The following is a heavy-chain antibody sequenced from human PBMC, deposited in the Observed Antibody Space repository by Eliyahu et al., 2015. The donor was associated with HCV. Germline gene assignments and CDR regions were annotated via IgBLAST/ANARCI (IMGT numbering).Heavy chain of an antibody. Sequence: QLQLQESGPGLVKPSETLSLTCTVSGGSISSSSYYWGWIRQPPGKGLEWIGSIYYSGSTYYNPSLKSRVTISVDTSKNQFSLKLSSVTAADTAVYYCAIIAVEYYFDYWGQGTLVTVSS. CDR1: GGSISSSSYY. CDR3: AIIAVEYYFDY. J-gene: IGHJ4*02. V-gene: IGHV4-39*01. CDR2: IYYSGST. D-gene: IGHD6-19*01.